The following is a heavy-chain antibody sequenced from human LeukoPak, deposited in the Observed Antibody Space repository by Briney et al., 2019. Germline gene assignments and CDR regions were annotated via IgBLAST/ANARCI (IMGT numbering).Heavy chain of an antibody. CDR2: IYYSGST. CDR3: ARDERAGYGMDV. Sequence: PSETLSLTCTVSGGSISSGGYYWSWIRQHPGKGLEWIGYIYYSGSTYYNPSLKSRVTISVDTSKNQFSLKLSSVTAADTAVYYCARDERAGYGMDVWGQGTTVTVSS. J-gene: IGHJ6*02. CDR1: GGSISSGGYY. V-gene: IGHV4-31*03.